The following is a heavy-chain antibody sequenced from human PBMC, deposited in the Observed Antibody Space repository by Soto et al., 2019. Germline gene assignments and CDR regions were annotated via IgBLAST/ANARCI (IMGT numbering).Heavy chain of an antibody. Sequence: SETLSLTCTVSGGSISSSSYYWCWIRQPPGKGLEWIGSIYYSGSTYYNPSLKSRVTISVDTSKNQFSLKLSSVTAADTAVYYCARHLEYSSSSPLSHFDYWGQGTLVTVSS. J-gene: IGHJ4*02. CDR3: ARHLEYSSSSPLSHFDY. V-gene: IGHV4-39*01. CDR2: IYYSGST. D-gene: IGHD6-6*01. CDR1: GGSISSSSYY.